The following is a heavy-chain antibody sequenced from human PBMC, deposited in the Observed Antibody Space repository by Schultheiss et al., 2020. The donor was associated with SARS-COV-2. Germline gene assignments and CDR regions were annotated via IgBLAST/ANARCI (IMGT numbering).Heavy chain of an antibody. CDR1: GGSISSSN. CDR2: ISSSSSYI. V-gene: IGHV3-21*01. J-gene: IGHJ6*02. D-gene: IGHD3-22*01. CDR3: ARLSLYDMDV. Sequence: ETLSLTCAVSGGSISSSNWWSWVRQPPGKGLEWVSSISSSSSYIYYADSVKGRFTISRDNAKNSLYLQMNSLRAEDTAVYYCARLSLYDMDVWGQGTTVTVSS.